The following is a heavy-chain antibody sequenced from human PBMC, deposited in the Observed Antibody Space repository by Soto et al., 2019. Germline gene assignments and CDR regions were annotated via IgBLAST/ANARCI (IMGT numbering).Heavy chain of an antibody. CDR1: GGSISGYY. CDR2: MYYSGST. CDR3: ASSEPASGSYFIHTNTWFES. Sequence: PSETLSLTCTVSGGSISGYYWNWIRQPPGKGPDWIGYMYYSGSTKYNPSLKSRVTISVDTPKNQFSLRLSSVTAADTAVYYCASSEPASGSYFIHTNTWFESRGQGTRVTVSS. D-gene: IGHD3-10*01. V-gene: IGHV4-59*01. J-gene: IGHJ5*01.